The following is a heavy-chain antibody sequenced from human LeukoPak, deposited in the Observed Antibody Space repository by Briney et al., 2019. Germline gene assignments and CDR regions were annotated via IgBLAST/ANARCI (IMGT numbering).Heavy chain of an antibody. Sequence: GGSLRLSCAASGFTFSSYWMSWVRQAPGKGLEWVANIKQDGSEKYYVDSVKGRFTISRDNAKNSLYLQMNSLRAADTAVYYCARGPNRCSSTSCYSVRISIYYYGMDVWGQGTTVTVSS. CDR3: ARGPNRCSSTSCYSVRISIYYYGMDV. CDR1: GFTFSSYW. V-gene: IGHV3-7*01. D-gene: IGHD2-2*01. CDR2: IKQDGSEK. J-gene: IGHJ6*02.